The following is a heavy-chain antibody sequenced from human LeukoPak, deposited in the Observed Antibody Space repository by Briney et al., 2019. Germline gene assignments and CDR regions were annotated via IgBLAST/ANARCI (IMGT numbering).Heavy chain of an antibody. V-gene: IGHV3-13*01. D-gene: IGHD6-25*01. J-gene: IGHJ6*02. Sequence: PGGSLRLSCAASGLTFSSYDMHWVRQATGKGLEWVSAIGTAGDTYYPGSVKGRFTISSENAKNSLYLQMNSLRAGDTAVYYCARENGGFDLDYGKDVLGQGTTVTVSS. CDR3: ARENGGFDLDYGKDV. CDR2: IGTAGDT. CDR1: GLTFSSYD.